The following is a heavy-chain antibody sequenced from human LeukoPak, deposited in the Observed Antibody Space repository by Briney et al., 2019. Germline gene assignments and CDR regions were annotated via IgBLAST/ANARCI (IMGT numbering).Heavy chain of an antibody. Sequence: GGSLRLSCAASGFTFSRYWMHWVRQAPGKGLVWVSRINSDGSTTTYADSVTGRFTVSRDNAKNTQYLQMNSLRAEDTAVYYCARDARAAASSYYYYMDVWGKGTTVTVSS. CDR2: INSDGSTT. V-gene: IGHV3-74*01. CDR3: ARDARAAASSYYYYMDV. CDR1: GFTFSRYW. D-gene: IGHD6-13*01. J-gene: IGHJ6*03.